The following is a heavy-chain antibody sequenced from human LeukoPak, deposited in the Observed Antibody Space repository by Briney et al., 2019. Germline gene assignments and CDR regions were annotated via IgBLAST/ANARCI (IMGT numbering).Heavy chain of an antibody. CDR1: GFIFSNYG. D-gene: IGHD2-2*02. CDR3: VRDWGYCRSTSCYTFDY. CDR2: IRSDGSHE. V-gene: IGHV3-30*02. J-gene: IGHJ4*02. Sequence: EGSLRLSCAASGFIFSNYGMHWVRQAPGKGLEWVAFIRSDGSHEFYADSVKGRFTISRDNFRNTLYLQMRSLSYEDTAVYYCVRDWGYCRSTSCYTFDYWGQGTLVTASS.